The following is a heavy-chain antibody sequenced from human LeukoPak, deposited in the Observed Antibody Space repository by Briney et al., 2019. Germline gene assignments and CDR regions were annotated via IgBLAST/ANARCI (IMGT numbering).Heavy chain of an antibody. J-gene: IGHJ4*02. V-gene: IGHV3-7*01. Sequence: GGSLRLSCAASGFTFSSYWMTWVRQAPGKGLEWVANIKHDGSEEYYVDSVKGRFTISRDNAKNSLYLQMNSLRAEDTAVYYCARDHFSSGWSRRFDYWGQGTLVTVSS. CDR2: IKHDGSEE. CDR1: GFTFSSYW. CDR3: ARDHFSSGWSRRFDY. D-gene: IGHD6-19*01.